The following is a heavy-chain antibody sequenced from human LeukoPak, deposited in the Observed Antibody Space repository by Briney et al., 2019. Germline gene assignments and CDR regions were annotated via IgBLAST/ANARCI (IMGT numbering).Heavy chain of an antibody. Sequence: SETLCLTCAAYGGTFGGYYWSWIRQPPGKGLEWIGEINHSGSTNYNASLKSRVTISVDTSKKKFSLHLSCVTAADAAVYFCARHSPPNSADFYQYYGMDVWGQGTTVTVSS. CDR2: INHSGST. J-gene: IGHJ6*02. CDR1: GGTFGGYY. V-gene: IGHV4-34*01. D-gene: IGHD1-26*01. CDR3: ARHSPPNSADFYQYYGMDV.